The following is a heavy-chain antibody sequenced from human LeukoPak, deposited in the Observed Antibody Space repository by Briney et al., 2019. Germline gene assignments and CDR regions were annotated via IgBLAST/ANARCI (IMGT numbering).Heavy chain of an antibody. D-gene: IGHD3-22*01. V-gene: IGHV3-73*01. CDR3: TTMNFDSSDYYPTDC. CDR2: VGNEVDSFAT. CDR1: GFIFSGST. J-gene: IGHJ4*02. Sequence: HTGGSLRLSCEASGFIFSGSTIHWVRQASGKGLEWVGRVGNEVDSFATTYAASLKGRYTISRDDSENTAYLQMNSLKTEDTAVYYCTTMNFDSSDYYPTDCWGQGTLVTVSS.